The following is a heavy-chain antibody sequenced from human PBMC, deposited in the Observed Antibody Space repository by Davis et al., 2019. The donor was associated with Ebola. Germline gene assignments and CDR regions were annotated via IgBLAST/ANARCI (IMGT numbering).Heavy chain of an antibody. D-gene: IGHD2-8*02. CDR1: GGSFTGYY. Sequence: PSETLSLTCAVSGGSFTGYYWSWIRQAPGQGLEWIGSIHYGGATTYNPSLKSRVSISVDTSKHQFSLRLTSLTAADTAVYYCAGNCSGGLCHTGNAFDIWGRGTGVTVSS. CDR2: IHYGGAT. V-gene: IGHV4-59*01. CDR3: AGNCSGGLCHTGNAFDI. J-gene: IGHJ3*02.